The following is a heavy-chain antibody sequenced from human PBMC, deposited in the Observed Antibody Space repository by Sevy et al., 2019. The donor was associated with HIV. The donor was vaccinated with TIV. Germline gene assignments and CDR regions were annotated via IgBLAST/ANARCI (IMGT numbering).Heavy chain of an antibody. CDR1: GFSLSSNW. J-gene: IGHJ4*02. Sequence: GGSLRLSCAASGFSLSSNWMSWVRQAPGKGLEWLANIKQDGSEKLYVDSVKGRFTISRDNAMNSLFLDMHSLRVEDTAISFCARDSDRSSYFADWGQGTLVTVSS. D-gene: IGHD6-13*01. CDR3: ARDSDRSSYFAD. V-gene: IGHV3-7*03. CDR2: IKQDGSEK.